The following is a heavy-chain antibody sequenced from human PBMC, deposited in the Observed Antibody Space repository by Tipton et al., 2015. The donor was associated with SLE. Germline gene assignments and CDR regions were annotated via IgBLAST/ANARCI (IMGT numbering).Heavy chain of an antibody. CDR2: ISTNGGST. CDR1: GFTFSSYS. J-gene: IGHJ1*01. Sequence: SLRLSCAASGFTFSSYSMNWVRQAPGKGLEYVSAISTNGGSTYYADSVKGSFTISRDNSKNTLYLQMSSLRPEDTAVYYCAKPVTYCGGDCYPLQHWGQGTLVTVSS. CDR3: AKPVTYCGGDCYPLQH. V-gene: IGHV3-64D*06. D-gene: IGHD2-21*02.